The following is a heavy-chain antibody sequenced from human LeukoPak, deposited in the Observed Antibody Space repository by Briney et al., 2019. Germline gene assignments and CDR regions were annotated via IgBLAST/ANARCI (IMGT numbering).Heavy chain of an antibody. D-gene: IGHD3-10*01. Sequence: GGSLRLSCAASGFTFSSYAMCWVRQAPGKGLEWVSAIIGSGGSTYYADSVKGRFTISRDNSKNTLYLQMNSLRAEDTAVYYCSYYYGSGSYPPFDYWGQGTLVTVSS. CDR3: SYYYGSGSYPPFDY. J-gene: IGHJ4*02. CDR2: IIGSGGST. CDR1: GFTFSSYA. V-gene: IGHV3-23*01.